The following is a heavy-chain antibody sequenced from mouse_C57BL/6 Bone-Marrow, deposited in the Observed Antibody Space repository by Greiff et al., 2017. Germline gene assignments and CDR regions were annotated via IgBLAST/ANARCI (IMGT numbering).Heavy chain of an antibody. CDR1: GYTFTSYG. CDR3: ALLFYYAMDY. V-gene: IGHV1-81*01. J-gene: IGHJ4*01. CDR2: IYPRSGNT. D-gene: IGHD2-10*01. Sequence: VQLQQSGAELARPGASVKLSCKASGYTFTSYGISWVKQRTGQGLEWIGEIYPRSGNTYYNEKFKGKATLTADKSSSTSYMALRSLTSEDSAVYFCALLFYYAMDYWGQGTSVTVSS.